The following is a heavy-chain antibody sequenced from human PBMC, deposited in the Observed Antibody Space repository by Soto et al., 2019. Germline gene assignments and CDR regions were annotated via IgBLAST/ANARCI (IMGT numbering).Heavy chain of an antibody. CDR3: ARGLYYYDSSGYYH. D-gene: IGHD3-22*01. V-gene: IGHV4-38-2*01. CDR2: IYHSGST. J-gene: IGHJ5*02. Sequence: PSETLSLTCAVSGYSIISGYYLVLIRHPPGKGLEWIGSIYHSGSTYYNPSLKSRVTISVDTSKNQFSLKLSSVTAADTAVYYCARGLYYYDSSGYYHWGQGTLVTVSS. CDR1: GYSIISGYY.